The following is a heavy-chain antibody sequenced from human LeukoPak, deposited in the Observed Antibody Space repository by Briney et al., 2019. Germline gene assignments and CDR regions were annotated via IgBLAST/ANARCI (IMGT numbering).Heavy chain of an antibody. CDR2: FSHSGTT. Sequence: SETLSLTCNVSGYSMRSYYWSWLRQPPGKGLEWIAYFSHSGTTNYNPSLKSRVIISVDTSNHQFSLTLRSVTAADPAVYYCARHLDYDSGGYFYPYFDDWGQGTLVTVSS. J-gene: IGHJ4*02. CDR1: GYSMRSYY. V-gene: IGHV4-59*08. CDR3: ARHLDYDSGGYFYPYFDD. D-gene: IGHD3-22*01.